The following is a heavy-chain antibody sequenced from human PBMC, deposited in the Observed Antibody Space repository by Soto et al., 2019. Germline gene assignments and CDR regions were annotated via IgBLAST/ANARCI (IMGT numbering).Heavy chain of an antibody. V-gene: IGHV4-34*01. J-gene: IGHJ4*02. CDR3: ARLPDSGSYIDS. CDR1: SGSCSGYD. CDR2: INHRGRT. Sequence: ASETLSLTCAVYSGSCSGYDWSWIRQPPGKGLEWIGEINHRGRTNYNPSLKSRVTMSVDAPKNQFSLKMSSLTAADTAVYYCARLPDSGSYIDSWGQGTLVTVSS. D-gene: IGHD1-26*01.